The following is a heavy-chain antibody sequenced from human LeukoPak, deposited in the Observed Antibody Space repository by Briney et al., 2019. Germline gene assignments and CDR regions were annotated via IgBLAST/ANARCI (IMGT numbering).Heavy chain of an antibody. J-gene: IGHJ4*02. CDR2: IYYSGST. Sequence: SETLSLTCIVSGGSISSTTYYWGWIRQPPGKGLEWIGYIYYSGSTNYNPSLKSRVTISVDTSRNQFSLKLNSVTAADTAVYYCARKRHGGPLDYWGQGTLVTVSS. CDR3: ARKRHGGPLDY. D-gene: IGHD3-10*01. V-gene: IGHV4-61*05. CDR1: GGSISSTTYY.